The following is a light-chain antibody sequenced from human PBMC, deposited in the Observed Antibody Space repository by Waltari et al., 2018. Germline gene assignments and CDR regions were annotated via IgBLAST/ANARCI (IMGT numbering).Light chain of an antibody. CDR2: DAS. Sequence: IQMTQSPSSLSASVGDRLTLTCQASQDINKFLNCYQQKPGKAPRLLISDASKLQTGAPSSFTGSGSGTHFTFTISSLHPEDVATYYCQQYDDPLTFGGGTKVESK. J-gene: IGKJ4*01. CDR1: QDINKF. CDR3: QQYDDPLT. V-gene: IGKV1-33*01.